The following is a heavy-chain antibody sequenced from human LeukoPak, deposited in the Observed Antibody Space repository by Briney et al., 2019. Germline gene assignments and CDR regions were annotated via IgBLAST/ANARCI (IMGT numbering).Heavy chain of an antibody. V-gene: IGHV4-59*01. Sequence: SETLSLTCTVSGASIGGYYWSWIRQPPGKGLEYTGYMYYSGSANYNPSLKSRVTISVDTSRNQFSLKLRSVTAADTAVYYCATLKGVLPMFDNWGPGILVTVSS. CDR2: MYYSGSA. D-gene: IGHD2-8*01. J-gene: IGHJ4*02. CDR3: ATLKGVLPMFDN. CDR1: GASIGGYY.